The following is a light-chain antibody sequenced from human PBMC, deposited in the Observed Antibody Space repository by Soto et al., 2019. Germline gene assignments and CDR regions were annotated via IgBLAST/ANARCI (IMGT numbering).Light chain of an antibody. J-gene: IGKJ1*01. CDR3: QQYNSHSPT. CDR2: KAS. CDR1: QTFNGW. V-gene: IGKV1-5*03. Sequence: DNHVKHSPATLSASIEDRITITGLASQTFNGWLAWYQQKAGQAPHLLIYKASRLESGVPSRFSGRGSETEFTLTISGLQPGDSATYYCQQYNSHSPTFGQGTKVDIK.